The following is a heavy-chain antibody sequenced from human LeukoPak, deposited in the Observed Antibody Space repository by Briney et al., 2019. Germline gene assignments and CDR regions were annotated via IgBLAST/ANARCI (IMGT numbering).Heavy chain of an antibody. D-gene: IGHD3-10*01. J-gene: IGHJ5*02. CDR2: IYYSGST. V-gene: IGHV4-39*07. CDR1: GGSISSSSYY. CDR3: ARVSGFGELLPWFDP. Sequence: SETLSLTCTVSGGSISSSSYYWGWIRQPPGKGLEWIGSIYYSGSTYYNPSLKSRVTISVDTSKNQFSLKLSSVTAADTAVYYCARVSGFGELLPWFDPWGQGTLVTVSS.